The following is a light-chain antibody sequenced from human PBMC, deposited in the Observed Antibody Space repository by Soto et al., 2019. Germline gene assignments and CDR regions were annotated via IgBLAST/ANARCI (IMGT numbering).Light chain of an antibody. J-gene: IGKJ1*01. CDR2: DAS. CDR3: QQYNTYSPWT. CDR1: QRISSW. Sequence: DIQMTQSPLTLSASVGDRVTITCRASQRISSWLAWYQQKPGKAPNLLISDASSLQSGVPSRFSGSGSGTEFTLTISSLQPDDFATYYCQQYNTYSPWTFGQGTKVDIK. V-gene: IGKV1-5*01.